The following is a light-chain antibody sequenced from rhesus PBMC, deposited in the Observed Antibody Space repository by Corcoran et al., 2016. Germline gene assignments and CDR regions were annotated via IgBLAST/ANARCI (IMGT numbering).Light chain of an antibody. V-gene: IGKV1S17*01. J-gene: IGKJ2*01. CDR3: QHYYSTPYS. CDR2: EAS. Sequence: DIQMTQSPSSLSASVGDRVTITCWASQGITNDLAWYQQKPGETPKLLIYEASSLKSGIPSRFSGSGSGTVFTLTISRLQSEDFATYYCQHYYSTPYSFGQGTKVKIK. CDR1: QGITND.